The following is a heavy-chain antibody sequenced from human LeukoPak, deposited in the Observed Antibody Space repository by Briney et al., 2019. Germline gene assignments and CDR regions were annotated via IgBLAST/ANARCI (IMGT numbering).Heavy chain of an antibody. CDR1: GFTFSSYA. Sequence: TGGSLRLSCAASGFTFSSYAMHWVRQAPGKGLEWVAVISYDGSNKYYADSVKGRFTISRDNSKNTLYLQMNSLRAEDTAVYYCARDKYNWHQGHDYWGQGTLVTVSS. CDR2: ISYDGSNK. CDR3: ARDKYNWHQGHDY. D-gene: IGHD1-20*01. J-gene: IGHJ4*02. V-gene: IGHV3-30*04.